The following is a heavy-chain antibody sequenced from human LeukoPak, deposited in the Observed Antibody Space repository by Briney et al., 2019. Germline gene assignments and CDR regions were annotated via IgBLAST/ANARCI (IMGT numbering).Heavy chain of an antibody. CDR3: ARVAAANSKFDY. CDR2: ISAYNGNA. CDR1: GGTFSSYA. Sequence: ASVKVSCKASGGTFSSYAISWVRQAPGQGLEWMGWISAYNGNANYAQKLQGRVTMTTDTSTSTAYMELRSLRSDDTAVYYCARVAAANSKFDYWGQGTLVTVSS. J-gene: IGHJ4*02. D-gene: IGHD6-25*01. V-gene: IGHV1-18*01.